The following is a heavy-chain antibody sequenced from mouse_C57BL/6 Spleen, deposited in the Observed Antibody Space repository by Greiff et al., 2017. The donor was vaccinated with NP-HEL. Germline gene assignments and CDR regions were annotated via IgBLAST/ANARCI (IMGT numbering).Heavy chain of an antibody. V-gene: IGHV1-55*01. CDR3: ARGGELGQDKFAY. CDR1: GYTFTSYW. J-gene: IGHJ3*01. Sequence: QVQLQQPGAELVKPGASVKMSCKASGYTFTSYWITWVKQRPGQGLEWIGDIYPGSGSTNYNEKFKSKATLTVDTSSSTAYMQLSSLTSEDSAVYFCARGGELGQDKFAYWGQGTLVTVSA. D-gene: IGHD4-1*01. CDR2: IYPGSGST.